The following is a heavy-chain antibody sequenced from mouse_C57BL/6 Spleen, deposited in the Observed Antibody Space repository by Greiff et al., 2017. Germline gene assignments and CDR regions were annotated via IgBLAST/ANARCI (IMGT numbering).Heavy chain of an antibody. Sequence: EVKLQESGPELVKPGASVKISCKASGYSFTGYYMNWVKQSPEKSLEWIGEINPSTGGTTYNQKFKAKARLTVDKSSSTAYMQLKSLTSEDSAVYYCARYSNYPYFDYWGQGTTLTVSS. CDR3: ARYSNYPYFDY. CDR1: GYSFTGYY. D-gene: IGHD2-5*01. V-gene: IGHV1-42*01. J-gene: IGHJ2*01. CDR2: INPSTGGT.